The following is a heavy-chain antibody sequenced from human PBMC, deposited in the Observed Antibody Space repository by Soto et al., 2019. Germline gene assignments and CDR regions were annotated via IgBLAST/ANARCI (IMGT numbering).Heavy chain of an antibody. J-gene: IGHJ4*02. CDR1: GFAFSSHW. CDR3: ALVHDSSGYSPYYFDY. V-gene: IGHV3-7*01. Sequence: GSLRLSCTASGFAFSSHWMSWVRLATGKGLEWVANMNQDGSEKYYVDSVKGRFAISRDNAKNSLYLQMSSLRAEDTAVYYCALVHDSSGYSPYYFDYWGQGTQVTVSS. D-gene: IGHD3-22*01. CDR2: MNQDGSEK.